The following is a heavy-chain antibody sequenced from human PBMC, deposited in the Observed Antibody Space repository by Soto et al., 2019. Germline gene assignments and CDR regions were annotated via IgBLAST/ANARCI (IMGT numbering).Heavy chain of an antibody. CDR3: ARNEGGFGYYTGPYYCGMDV. V-gene: IGHV3-7*03. J-gene: IGHJ6*02. Sequence: QPGGSLRLSCTASGFAFTKYWMNWVRQAPGKGLEWLANIKEDGSEKFYVDSVKGRFTISRDNAQNSVYLQMNSLRAEDTAVYYCARNEGGFGYYTGPYYCGMDVSGQGTTLTVS. D-gene: IGHD3-3*01. CDR2: IKEDGSEK. CDR1: GFAFTKYW.